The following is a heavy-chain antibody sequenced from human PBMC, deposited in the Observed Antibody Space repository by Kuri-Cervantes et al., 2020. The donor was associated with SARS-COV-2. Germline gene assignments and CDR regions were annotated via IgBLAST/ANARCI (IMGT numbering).Heavy chain of an antibody. CDR3: AKDREVHDYGGSFDY. V-gene: IGHV3-23*03. CDR2: IYSGGSST. D-gene: IGHD4-17*01. Sequence: GESLEISCAASGFTFRSYAMSWVRQAPGKGLEWVSVIYSGGSSTHYADSVKGRFTISRDNSKNTLYLQMNSLRAEDTAVYYCAKDREVHDYGGSFDYWGQGTLVTVSS. J-gene: IGHJ4*02. CDR1: GFTFRSYA.